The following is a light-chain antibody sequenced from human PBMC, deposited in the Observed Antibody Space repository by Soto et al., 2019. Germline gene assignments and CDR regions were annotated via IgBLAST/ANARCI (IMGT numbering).Light chain of an antibody. CDR1: QSISRW. CDR2: YAS. J-gene: IGKJ5*01. Sequence: DSHSPRGPAGLSVDRGSIVTGQCVASQSISRWLAWHQQKPGKAPQVLIFYASSLESGVPSRFSGSGSPTEFTLTISSLQPHHFATYYCQLYRPSPRTLGQETRLEI. CDR3: QLYRPSPRT. V-gene: IGKV1-5*01.